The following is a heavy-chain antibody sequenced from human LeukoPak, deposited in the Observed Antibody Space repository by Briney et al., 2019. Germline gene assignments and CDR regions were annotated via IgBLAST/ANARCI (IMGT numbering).Heavy chain of an antibody. CDR1: GGSISSGSYY. D-gene: IGHD2-2*01. J-gene: IGHJ4*02. CDR3: ARGSLSSPYCSSTSCPIDYFDY. V-gene: IGHV4-61*02. CDR2: IYTSGST. Sequence: PSQTLSLTCTVSGGSISSGSYYWSWIRQPAGKGLEWIGRIYTSGSTNYNPSLKSRVTTSVDTSKNQFSLKLSSVTAADTAVYYCARGSLSSPYCSSTSCPIDYFDYWGQGTLVTVSS.